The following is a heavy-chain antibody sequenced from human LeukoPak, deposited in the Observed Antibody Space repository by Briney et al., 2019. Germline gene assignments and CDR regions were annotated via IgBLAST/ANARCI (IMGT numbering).Heavy chain of an antibody. CDR1: GGSISSGGYY. CDR2: IYYSGST. V-gene: IGHV4-31*03. J-gene: IGHJ4*02. CDR3: ARGPMVATIYFDY. D-gene: IGHD5-12*01. Sequence: SQTLSLTCTVSGGSISSGGYYWSWIRQHPGKGLEWIGYIYYSGSTYYSPSLKSRVTISVDTSKNQFSLKLSSVTAADTAVYYCARGPMVATIYFDYWGQGTLVTVSS.